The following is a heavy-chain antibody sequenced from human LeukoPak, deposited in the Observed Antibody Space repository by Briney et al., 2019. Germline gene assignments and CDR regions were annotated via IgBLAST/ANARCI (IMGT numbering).Heavy chain of an antibody. CDR1: GFTLSTYS. V-gene: IGHV3-21*05. CDR3: ARDGCGADCYPAKYYFDY. D-gene: IGHD2-21*02. J-gene: IGHJ4*02. CDR2: IHPESSHI. Sequence: PGGSLRLSCAASGFTLSTYSMNWVRQAPGKGLEWVSFIHPESSHIYYADSVRGRFTVSRDNAKNSLYLEMNSLRAEDTAVYYCARDGCGADCYPAKYYFDYWGQGTLVTVSS.